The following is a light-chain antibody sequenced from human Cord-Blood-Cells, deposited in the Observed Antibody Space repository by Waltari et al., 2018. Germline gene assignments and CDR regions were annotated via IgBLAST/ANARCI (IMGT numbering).Light chain of an antibody. Sequence: DIQMTQSPPSLSASVGDRVTITCRASQGISSYLNWYQQKPGKAPKLLLYAASSLESGVPSRFRGSGAGTDFTLTSSSLQPEDFAAYYCQQSYSTPPTLGGGTKVAIK. V-gene: IGKV1-39*01. J-gene: IGKJ4*01. CDR3: QQSYSTPPT. CDR1: QGISSY. CDR2: AAS.